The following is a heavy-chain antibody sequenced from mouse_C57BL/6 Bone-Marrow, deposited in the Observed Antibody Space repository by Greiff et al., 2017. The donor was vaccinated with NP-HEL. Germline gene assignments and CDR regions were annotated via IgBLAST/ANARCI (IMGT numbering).Heavy chain of an antibody. CDR2: ISDGGSYT. Sequence: DVMLVESGGGLVKPGGSLKLSCAASGFTFSSYAMSWVRQTPEKRLEWVATISDGGSYTYYPDNVKGRFTISRDNAKNNLNLQMSHLKSEDTAMYYCARGVSFAYWGQGTLVTVSA. CDR1: GFTFSSYA. V-gene: IGHV5-4*03. CDR3: ARGVSFAY. J-gene: IGHJ3*01.